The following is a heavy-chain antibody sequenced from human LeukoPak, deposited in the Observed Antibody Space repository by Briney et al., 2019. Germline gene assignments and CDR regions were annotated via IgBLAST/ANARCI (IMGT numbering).Heavy chain of an antibody. V-gene: IGHV1-46*01. J-gene: IGHJ3*02. CDR2: INPSGGST. CDR1: GYTFTSYY. D-gene: IGHD5-12*01. Sequence: ASVKVSCKASGYTFTSYYMHWVRQAPGQGLEGMGIINPSGGSTSYAQKFQGRVTMTRDMSTSTVYMELSSLRSEDTAVYYCARSRGGVATIWAFDIWGQGTMVTVSS. CDR3: ARSRGGVATIWAFDI.